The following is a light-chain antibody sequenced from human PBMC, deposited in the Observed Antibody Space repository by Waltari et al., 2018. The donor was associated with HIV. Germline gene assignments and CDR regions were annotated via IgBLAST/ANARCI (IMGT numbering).Light chain of an antibody. J-gene: IGKJ2*01. CDR2: WAS. Sequence: DIVMTQSPESLAVSLGGRATINCRSSQSLLYTSNNKDYLVWYQQKPGQPPKLLISWASTRESGVPDRFSGSGSGTDFPLTISSLQAEDVAVYYCQQYYSTPVTFGQGTKLEIK. CDR3: QQYYSTPVT. CDR1: QSLLYTSNNKDY. V-gene: IGKV4-1*01.